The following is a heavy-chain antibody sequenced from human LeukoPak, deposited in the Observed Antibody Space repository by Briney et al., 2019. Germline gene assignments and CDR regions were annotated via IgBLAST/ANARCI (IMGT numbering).Heavy chain of an antibody. Sequence: GGSLRLSCVASGFTFNTYWMHWVRQAPGKGLVWVSRISNTGSTTTYADSVKGRFTISRDNAENTLYLQMNSLRAEDTAVYYCVREVYGTSYFDYWGQGTQVTVSS. V-gene: IGHV3-74*01. D-gene: IGHD1-26*01. J-gene: IGHJ4*02. CDR3: VREVYGTSYFDY. CDR1: GFTFNTYW. CDR2: ISNTGSTT.